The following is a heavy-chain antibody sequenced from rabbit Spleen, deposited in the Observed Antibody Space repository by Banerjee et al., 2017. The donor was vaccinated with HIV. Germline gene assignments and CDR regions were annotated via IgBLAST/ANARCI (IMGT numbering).Heavy chain of an antibody. CDR1: GFDFTKNYY. D-gene: IGHD6-1*01. CDR3: ARGEHFSVGFSAFAIYLDL. V-gene: IGHV1S40*01. CDR2: IDTSSVNT. Sequence: QSLEESGGDLVKPGASLTLTCKASGFDFTKNYYMCWVRQAPGKGLELVACIDTSSVNTADATWAKGRFTISKTSSTTVTLQMTSLTAADTATYFCARGEHFSVGFSAFAIYLDLWGPGTLVTVS. J-gene: IGHJ4*01.